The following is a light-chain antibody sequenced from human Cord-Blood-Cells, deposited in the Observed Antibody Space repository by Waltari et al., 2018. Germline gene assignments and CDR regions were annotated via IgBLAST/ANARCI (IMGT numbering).Light chain of an antibody. V-gene: IGKV1-33*01. CDR1: QDIRNY. Sequence: DIQMTQSPSSLSASVGDRVTITCQASQDIRNYLNWYKQKPGKATKLLIYDSSNVETGVPSRLGGRVSGTDFTFTISSLEPEDIATYYCQQYDNLPTFGQGTRLEIK. CDR2: DSS. J-gene: IGKJ5*01. CDR3: QQYDNLPT.